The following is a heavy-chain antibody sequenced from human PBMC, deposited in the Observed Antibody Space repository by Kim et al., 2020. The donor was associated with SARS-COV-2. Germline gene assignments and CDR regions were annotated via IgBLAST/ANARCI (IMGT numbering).Heavy chain of an antibody. V-gene: IGHV1-8*01. D-gene: IGHD2-2*01. Sequence: APKFQGRVTMTRNTSISTAYMELSSLRSEDTAVYYCARGIVPAAVYYFDYWGQGTLVTVSS. J-gene: IGHJ4*02. CDR3: ARGIVPAAVYYFDY.